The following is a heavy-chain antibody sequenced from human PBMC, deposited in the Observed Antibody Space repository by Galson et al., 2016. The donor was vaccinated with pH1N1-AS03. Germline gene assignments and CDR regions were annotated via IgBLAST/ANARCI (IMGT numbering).Heavy chain of an antibody. Sequence: SLRLSCAASGFTFSMSYIHWVRQAPGQGLEWVAIISFDGTNKYYADSVKGRFSISRDNSKNTLFLQMSALRAEDTAVYYCANDFNYDFGSGYSFYWGQGALVTVSS. CDR2: ISFDGTNK. CDR1: GFTFSMSY. CDR3: ANDFNYDFGSGYSFY. J-gene: IGHJ4*02. V-gene: IGHV3-30*18. D-gene: IGHD3/OR15-3a*01.